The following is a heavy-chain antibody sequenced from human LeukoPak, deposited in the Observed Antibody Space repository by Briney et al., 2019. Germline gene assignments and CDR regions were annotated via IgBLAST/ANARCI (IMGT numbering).Heavy chain of an antibody. J-gene: IGHJ4*02. Sequence: ASVKVSFKASGGTFIIYATSWVRQAPGQGLEWMGGIIPIFGTANYAQKFQGRVTITADKSTSTAYMELSSLRSEDTAVYYCARSRARGDFDYWGQGTLVTVSS. D-gene: IGHD3-10*01. V-gene: IGHV1-69*06. CDR3: ARSRARGDFDY. CDR1: GGTFIIYA. CDR2: IIPIFGTA.